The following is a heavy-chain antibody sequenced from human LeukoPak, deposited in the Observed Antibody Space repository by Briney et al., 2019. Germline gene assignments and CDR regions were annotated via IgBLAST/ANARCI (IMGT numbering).Heavy chain of an antibody. CDR1: GGTFSRSY. D-gene: IGHD1-26*01. J-gene: IGHJ3*02. V-gene: IGHV4-59*01. CDR3: ARDRRRDLLHAFDI. CDR2: IDYSGSN. Sequence: SETLSLTCTVSGGTFSRSYWSWIRQPPGKALEWIAYIDYSGSNNYNPSLKSRLTISMDASKNQFSLKLTSVTAADTAVYYCARDRRRDLLHAFDIWGQGTMVTVSS.